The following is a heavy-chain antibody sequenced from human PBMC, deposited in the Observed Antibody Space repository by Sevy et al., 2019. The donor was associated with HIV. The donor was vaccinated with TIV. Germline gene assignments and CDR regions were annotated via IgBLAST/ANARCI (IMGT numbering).Heavy chain of an antibody. D-gene: IGHD4-17*01. CDR3: ARDLHNDYGDYRGKHDAFDI. J-gene: IGHJ3*02. CDR2: ISSSSSYI. Sequence: GGSLRLSCAASGFTFSSYSMYWVRQAPGKGLQWVSSISSSSSYIYYADSVRGRFTISRDNAKNSLYLQMNSLRAEDTAVYYCARDLHNDYGDYRGKHDAFDIWGQGTMVTVSS. V-gene: IGHV3-21*01. CDR1: GFTFSSYS.